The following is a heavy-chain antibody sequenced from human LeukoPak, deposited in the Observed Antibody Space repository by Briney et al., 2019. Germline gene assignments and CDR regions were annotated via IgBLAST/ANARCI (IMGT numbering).Heavy chain of an antibody. CDR3: ARGGNGRFACFDY. D-gene: IGHD3-10*01. CDR1: GYNFASYN. V-gene: IGHV1-18*01. Sequence: ASVKVSCKASGYNFASYNFGWVRQAPGQGLEWMGWISAYNGNTNYAQKLQGRVTVTTDTSTSTAYMELRSLRSDDTAVYYCARGGNGRFACFDYWGQGTLVNFSS. J-gene: IGHJ4*02. CDR2: ISAYNGNT.